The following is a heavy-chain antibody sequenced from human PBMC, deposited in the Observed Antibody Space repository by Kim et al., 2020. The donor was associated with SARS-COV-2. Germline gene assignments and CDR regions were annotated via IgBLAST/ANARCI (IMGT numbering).Heavy chain of an antibody. CDR3: ARDHSSSLFSAFDI. J-gene: IGHJ3*02. Sequence: SPSLKRRVTMSIDTSKNQFSLKRSSVTAADTAVYYCARDHSSSLFSAFDIWGQGTMVTVSS. V-gene: IGHV4-4*07. D-gene: IGHD6-6*01.